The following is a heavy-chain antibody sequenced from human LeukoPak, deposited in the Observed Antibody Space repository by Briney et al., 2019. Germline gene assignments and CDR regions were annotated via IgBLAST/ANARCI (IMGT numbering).Heavy chain of an antibody. CDR1: GLTFSSYA. CDR2: ISYDGSNK. V-gene: IGHV3-30-3*01. D-gene: IGHD3-10*01. CDR3: ATYGSWSYFLDY. Sequence: GRSLRLSCAASGLTFSSYAMPWVRQAPVKGLEWVAVISYDGSNKYYADSVKGRFTISRDNSKNTLYLQMNSLRAEDTAVYYCATYGSWSYFLDYWGQGTLVTVSS. J-gene: IGHJ4*02.